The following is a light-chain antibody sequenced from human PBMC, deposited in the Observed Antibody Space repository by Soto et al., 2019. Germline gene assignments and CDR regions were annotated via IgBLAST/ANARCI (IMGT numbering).Light chain of an antibody. J-gene: IGKJ1*01. CDR1: QIVSIN. V-gene: IGKV3-15*01. CDR3: QHYNSYSEA. CDR2: GAS. Sequence: EIVMTQSPATLSVSPWERATLSCMASQIVSINLSLYQQKPGQAPRLLIYGASTRATGIPARFSGSGSGTEFTLTISSLQPDDFATYYCQHYNSYSEAFGQGTNVDIK.